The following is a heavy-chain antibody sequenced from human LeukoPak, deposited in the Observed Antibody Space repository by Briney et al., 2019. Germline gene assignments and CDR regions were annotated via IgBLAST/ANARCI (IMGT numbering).Heavy chain of an antibody. J-gene: IGHJ3*02. D-gene: IGHD3-22*01. CDR2: IYYSGST. CDR3: ARGFSDYYDSSGYHDAFDI. V-gene: IGHV4-39*07. CDR1: GGSISSSSYY. Sequence: SETLSLTCTVSGGSISSSSYYWGWIRQPPGKGLEWIVSIYYSGSTYYTPSLKSRVTISVDTSKNQFSLKLSSVTAADTAVYYCARGFSDYYDSSGYHDAFDIWGQGTMVTVSS.